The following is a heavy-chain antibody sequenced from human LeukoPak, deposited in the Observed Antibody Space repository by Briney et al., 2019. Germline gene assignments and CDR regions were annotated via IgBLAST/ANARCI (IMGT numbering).Heavy chain of an antibody. CDR1: GGSISGGGYY. V-gene: IGHV4-31*02. CDR2: IYHSGTN. CDR3: ARRTSWVDAFDI. J-gene: IGHJ3*02. D-gene: IGHD6-13*01. Sequence: SETLSLTCTVSGGSISGGGYYWSWIRQHPGKGLEWIGYIYHSGTNYSNPSLKSRVTISIDTSNNQVSLKVNSVTAADTAIYYCARRTSWVDAFDIWGQGTMVIVSS.